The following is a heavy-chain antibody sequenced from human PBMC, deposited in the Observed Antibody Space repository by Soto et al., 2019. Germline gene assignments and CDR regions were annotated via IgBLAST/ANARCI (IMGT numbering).Heavy chain of an antibody. J-gene: IGHJ3*02. Sequence: SVKVSCKASGFTFTSSAVQWVRQARGQRLEWIGWNVVGSGNTNYAQKFQERVTITRDMSTSTAYMELSSLRSEDTAVYYCAADLGATTAFDIWGQGTMVTVSS. V-gene: IGHV1-58*01. CDR2: NVVGSGNT. CDR3: AADLGATTAFDI. D-gene: IGHD1-26*01. CDR1: GFTFTSSA.